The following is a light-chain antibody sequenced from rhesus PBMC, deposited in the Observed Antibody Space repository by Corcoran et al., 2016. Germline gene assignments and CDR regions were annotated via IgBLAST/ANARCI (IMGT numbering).Light chain of an antibody. J-gene: IGKJ2*01. V-gene: IGKV1-66*01. Sequence: DIQMTQSPSSLSASVGDTVTITCRASQGIDSSLSWYQQEPGKAPKPLFYYASRLETGVPSRFSGSGYGTDYTLTISSLQPEDIGTYYCQQYNNSPYSFGQGTNVEIK. CDR1: QGIDSS. CDR3: QQYNNSPYS. CDR2: YAS.